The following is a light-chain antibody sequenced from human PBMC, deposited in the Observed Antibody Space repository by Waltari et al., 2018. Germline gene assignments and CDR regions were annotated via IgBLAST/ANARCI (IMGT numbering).Light chain of an antibody. CDR1: QGISSY. J-gene: IGKJ3*01. Sequence: DIQLTQSPSFLSASVGDRVTITCRASQGISSYLAWYQQKPGKAPKLLIYAASTLQTGVPSRFRGRESGTEFTLTISSLQPEDFATYYCQQLNRYPFTFGPGTKVAIK. CDR3: QQLNRYPFT. CDR2: AAS. V-gene: IGKV1-9*01.